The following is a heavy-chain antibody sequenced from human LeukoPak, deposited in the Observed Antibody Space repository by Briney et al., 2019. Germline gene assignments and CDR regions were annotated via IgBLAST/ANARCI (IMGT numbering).Heavy chain of an antibody. CDR1: GGTFSSYG. CDR3: ARGSGTITMVRGVFYGMDV. J-gene: IGHJ6*02. CDR2: IIPIFGTP. D-gene: IGHD3-10*01. V-gene: IGHV1-69*01. Sequence: AASVKVSCKASGGTFSSYGISWVRQAPGQGLEWMGGIIPIFGTPNYAQKFQGRVTITADESTSTAYMGLSSLRSEDTAVYYCARGSGTITMVRGVFYGMDVWGQGTTVTVSS.